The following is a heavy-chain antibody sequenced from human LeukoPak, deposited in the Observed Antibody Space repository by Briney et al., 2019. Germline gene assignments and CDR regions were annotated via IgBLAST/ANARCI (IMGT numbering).Heavy chain of an antibody. J-gene: IGHJ3*02. CDR3: AREPSGIYDTNSFDI. Sequence: ASVKVSCKTSGYIFTSYDINWVRQAPGQGLEWMGWMNPNSRNTGYAQKFQGRVTMTGVTSINTAYMYLSSLRAEDTAVYYCAREPSGIYDTNSFDIWGQGTMVTVSS. CDR1: GYIFTSYD. D-gene: IGHD1-26*01. CDR2: MNPNSRNT. V-gene: IGHV1-8*01.